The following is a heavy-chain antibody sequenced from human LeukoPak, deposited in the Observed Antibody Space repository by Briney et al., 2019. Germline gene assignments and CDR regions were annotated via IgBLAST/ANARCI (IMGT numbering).Heavy chain of an antibody. J-gene: IGHJ4*02. CDR1: GGSFSGYY. CDR3: ARGSAADY. V-gene: IGHV4-34*01. CDR2: INHSGST. Sequence: PSETLSLTCAVYGGSFSGYYWSWIRQPPGKGLEWIGEINHSGSTNYNPSLKSRVTISVDTSKNQFSLKLSSVAAADTAVYYCARGSAADYWGQGTLVTVSS.